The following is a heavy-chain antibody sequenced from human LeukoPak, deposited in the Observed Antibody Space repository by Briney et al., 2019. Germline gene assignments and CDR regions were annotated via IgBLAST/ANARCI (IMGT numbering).Heavy chain of an antibody. CDR2: IYSNGRT. V-gene: IGHV4-59*01. CDR1: GGSISGYY. D-gene: IGHD1-26*01. CDR3: ARQSSVGAPGY. Sequence: SETLSLTCAVSGGSISGYYWSWIRQSPGRGLEYIGHIYSNGRTDYNPSLKSRVTISVGTSRNQFSLRLNSVTAADTAVYFCARQSSVGAPGYWGQGTLVTVSS. J-gene: IGHJ4*02.